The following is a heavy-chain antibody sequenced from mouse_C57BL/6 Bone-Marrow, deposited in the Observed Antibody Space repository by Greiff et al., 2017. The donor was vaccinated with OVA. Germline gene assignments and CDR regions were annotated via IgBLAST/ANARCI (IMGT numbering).Heavy chain of an antibody. J-gene: IGHJ3*01. CDR3: ARGITGKGAY. CDR1: GYTFTDYY. CDR2: INPYNGGT. Sequence: EVQRVESGPVLVKPGASVKMSCKASGYTFTDYYMNWVKQSHGKSLEWIGVINPYNGGTSYNQKFKGKATLTVDKSSSTAYMELNSLTSEDSAVYYCARGITGKGAYWGQGTLVTVSA. D-gene: IGHD4-1*01. V-gene: IGHV1-19*01.